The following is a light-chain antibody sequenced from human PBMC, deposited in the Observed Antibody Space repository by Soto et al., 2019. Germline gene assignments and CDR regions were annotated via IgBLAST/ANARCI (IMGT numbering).Light chain of an antibody. J-gene: IGLJ1*01. CDR2: EVR. V-gene: IGLV2-14*01. Sequence: QSAPTQPASVSGSPGQSITISCTGTRGEEGGYNFVSWYKQQPGKAPKIMRYEVRTRPSALSNRFSGSKSANTASLTISRLQAQDEADYYCSSYTSSSTHYVFGTGTKVTVL. CDR1: RGEEGGYNF. CDR3: SSYTSSSTHYV.